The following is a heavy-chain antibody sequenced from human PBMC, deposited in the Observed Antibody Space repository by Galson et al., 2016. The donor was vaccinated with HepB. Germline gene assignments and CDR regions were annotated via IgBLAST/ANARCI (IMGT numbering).Heavy chain of an antibody. V-gene: IGHV3-23*01. CDR1: RSTFSTFG. CDR3: AKVGDRDSSYDMDV. CDR2: ISGSGGGT. J-gene: IGHJ6*03. D-gene: IGHD3-16*01. Sequence: SLRLSCAASRSTFSTFGMSWVRQAPGKGLEWVSAISGSGGGTYTYYADSVKGRFTISRDYSKNTVYLQMSSLRAEDTAVYYCAKVGDRDSSYDMDVWGKGTTVTVSS.